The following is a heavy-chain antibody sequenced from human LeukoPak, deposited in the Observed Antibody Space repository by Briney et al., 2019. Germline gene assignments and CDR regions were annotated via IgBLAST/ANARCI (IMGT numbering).Heavy chain of an antibody. J-gene: IGHJ5*02. CDR1: GYTFTSYA. CDR3: ARRWLPRYCSSTSCYEDWFDP. CDR2: INAGNGDT. V-gene: IGHV1-3*01. Sequence: GASVKVSCKASGYTFTSYAMHWVRRAPGQRLEWMGWINAGNGDTKYSQKFQGRVTIARDTSASTAYMELSSLRSEDTAVYYCARRWLPRYCSSTSCYEDWFDPWGQGTLVTVSS. D-gene: IGHD2-2*01.